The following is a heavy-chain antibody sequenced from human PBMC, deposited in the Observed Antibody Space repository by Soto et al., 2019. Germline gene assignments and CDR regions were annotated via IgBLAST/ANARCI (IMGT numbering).Heavy chain of an antibody. CDR2: ISSSTI. CDR1: GFTFNNYN. CDR3: AREGSDWYNWFDP. Sequence: EVQLVESGGGLVQPGGSLRLSCAAPGFTFNNYNMNWVRQAPGKGLEWVSYISSSTIYYADSVKGRFTISRDNAKNSLYLQMNSLRAEDTAVYYCAREGSDWYNWFDPWGQGTLVTVSS. D-gene: IGHD6-19*01. J-gene: IGHJ5*02. V-gene: IGHV3-48*01.